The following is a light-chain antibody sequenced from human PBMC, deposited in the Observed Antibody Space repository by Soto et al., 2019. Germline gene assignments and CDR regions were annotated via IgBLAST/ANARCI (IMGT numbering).Light chain of an antibody. CDR3: QSYDRDLTGWA. V-gene: IGLV1-40*01. CDR2: NGD. Sequence: QSVLTQPPSVSGAPGQRVTISCTGSSSNVGGGYPVQWYQQLPGTAPKLLIYNGDYRLSGVPDRFSGSKSATSASLAITGLRAEDEAVYFCQSYDRDLTGWAFGGGTKVTVL. CDR1: SSNVGGGYP. J-gene: IGLJ3*02.